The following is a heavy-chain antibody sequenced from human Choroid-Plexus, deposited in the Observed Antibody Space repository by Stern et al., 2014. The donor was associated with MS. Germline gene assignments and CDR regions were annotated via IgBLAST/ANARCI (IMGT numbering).Heavy chain of an antibody. D-gene: IGHD1/OR15-1a*01. Sequence: VQLVESGGGVVQPGKSLRLSCAASGFTFKNYPMHWVRQAPGKGLEWVAGISHDGSSQYYADSVKGRFTISRDNSKNTLYVQTDSLRADDTAIHYCVRGPGEWNSAGYFPHWGQGALVTVSS. CDR2: ISHDGSSQ. V-gene: IGHV3-30-3*01. CDR1: GFTFKNYP. CDR3: VRGPGEWNSAGYFPH. J-gene: IGHJ1*01.